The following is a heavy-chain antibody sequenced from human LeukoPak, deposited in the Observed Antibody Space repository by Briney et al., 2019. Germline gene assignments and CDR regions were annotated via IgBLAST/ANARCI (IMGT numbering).Heavy chain of an antibody. D-gene: IGHD6-19*01. J-gene: IGHJ5*02. V-gene: IGHV7-4-1*02. Sequence: ASVKVSCKASGYTFTRFGISWVRQAPGQGLEWMGWINTNTGNPTYAQGFTGRFVFSLDTSVSTAYLQISSLKAEDTAVYYCAREALGSSGWYWSGWFDPWGQGTLVTVSS. CDR1: GYTFTRFG. CDR2: INTNTGNP. CDR3: AREALGSSGWYWSGWFDP.